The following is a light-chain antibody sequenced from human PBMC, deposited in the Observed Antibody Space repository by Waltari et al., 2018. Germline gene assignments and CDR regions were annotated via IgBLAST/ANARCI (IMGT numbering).Light chain of an antibody. CDR3: QQGNSYPFT. J-gene: IGKJ3*01. CDR1: QGISSY. CDR2: YAN. Sequence: IQMSQSPSSLSASVGDRVTITCRASQGISSYLNWYQQKPGKAPKLLIYYANSLASGVPSRFSGSGSGTEFTLTISSLQPEDFAAYYCQQGNSYPFTFGPGTKLDIK. V-gene: IGKV1-13*02.